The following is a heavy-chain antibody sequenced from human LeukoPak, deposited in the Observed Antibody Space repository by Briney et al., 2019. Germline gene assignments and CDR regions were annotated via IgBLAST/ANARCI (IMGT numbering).Heavy chain of an antibody. CDR1: GGSIDSTNY. CDR2: IAHDGTR. J-gene: IGHJ4*02. V-gene: IGHV4-4*02. CDR3: TRENRPFCPFAF. Sequence: SETLSLTCGFSGGSIDSTNYWSWVRQAPGRGLEWVGEIAHDGTRNYNSSLRSRVAMSSDRANNYFSLSLTAVTAADTALYDGTRENRPFCPFAFWGQGVLVTVSS. D-gene: IGHD3-3*01.